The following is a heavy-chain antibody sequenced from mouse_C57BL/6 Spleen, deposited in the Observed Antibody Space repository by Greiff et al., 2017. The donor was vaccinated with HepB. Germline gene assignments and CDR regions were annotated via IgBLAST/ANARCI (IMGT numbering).Heavy chain of an antibody. CDR3: AKTRSSYERVFAY. CDR2: IWRGGST. Sequence: VKLMESGPGLVQPSQSLSITCTVSGFSLTSYGVHWVRQSPGKGLEWLGVIWRGGSTDYNAAFMSRLSITKDNSKSQVFFKMNSLQADDTAIYYCAKTRSSYERVFAYWGQGTLVTVSA. D-gene: IGHD1-1*01. V-gene: IGHV2-5*01. J-gene: IGHJ3*01. CDR1: GFSLTSYG.